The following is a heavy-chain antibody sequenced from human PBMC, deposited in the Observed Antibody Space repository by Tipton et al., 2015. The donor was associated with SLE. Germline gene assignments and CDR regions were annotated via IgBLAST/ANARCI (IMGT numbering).Heavy chain of an antibody. CDR1: GGSFSSYY. CDR3: ARGLRWSSNAFDI. D-gene: IGHD4-23*01. J-gene: IGHJ3*02. V-gene: IGHV4-59*06. Sequence: TLSLTCAVYGGSFSSYYWSWIRQPPGKGLEWIGYIYYSGSTYYNPSLRSRITILVDTSKDQFSLQLSSVTAADTAMYYCARGLRWSSNAFDIWGRGTMVTVSS. CDR2: IYYSGST.